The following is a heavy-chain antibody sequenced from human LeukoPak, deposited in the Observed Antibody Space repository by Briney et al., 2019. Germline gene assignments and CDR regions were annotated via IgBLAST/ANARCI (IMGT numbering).Heavy chain of an antibody. CDR3: ARDWVHYYGSGSFH. Sequence: GRSLRLSCTASGFTFSSYSMNWVRQAPGKGLEWVSSISSSSSYIYYADSVKGRFTISRDNAKNSLYLQMNSLRAEDTAVYYCARDWVHYYGSGSFHWGQGTLVTVSS. CDR1: GFTFSSYS. CDR2: ISSSSSYI. J-gene: IGHJ4*02. V-gene: IGHV3-21*01. D-gene: IGHD3-10*01.